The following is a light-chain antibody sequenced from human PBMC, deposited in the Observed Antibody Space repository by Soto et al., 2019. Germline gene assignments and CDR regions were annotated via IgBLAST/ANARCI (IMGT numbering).Light chain of an antibody. J-gene: IGKJ4*01. CDR1: HDISNS. CDR2: DVS. Sequence: DIQMTQSPSSLSASIGDRVTITCQASHDISNSLNWYQQKSGKAPKLLMYDVSNLEPGVPSRFSGRRSGTDFHFTISGLQPEDFATYFCQQYHSLPLTFGGGTKLE. CDR3: QQYHSLPLT. V-gene: IGKV1-33*01.